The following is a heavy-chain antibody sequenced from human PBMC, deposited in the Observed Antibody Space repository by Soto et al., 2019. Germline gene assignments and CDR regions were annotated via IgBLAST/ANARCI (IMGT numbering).Heavy chain of an antibody. CDR2: IYYSGST. J-gene: IGHJ5*02. CDR3: ARLGGPQLLWFGEFNSRVNWFDP. CDR1: GGSISSSSYY. Sequence: QLQLQESGPGLVKPSETLSLTCTVSGGSISSSSYYWGWIRQPPGKGLEWIGSIYYSGSTYYNPSLKSRVTISVDTSKNQFSLKLSSVTAADTAVYYCARLGGPQLLWFGEFNSRVNWFDPWGQGTLVTVSS. V-gene: IGHV4-39*01. D-gene: IGHD3-10*01.